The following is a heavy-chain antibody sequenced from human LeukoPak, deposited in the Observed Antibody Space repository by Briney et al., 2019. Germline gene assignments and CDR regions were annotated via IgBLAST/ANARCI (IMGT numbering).Heavy chain of an antibody. D-gene: IGHD3-9*01. Sequence: PGGSLRLSCAASGFTFSSYEMNWVRQAPGKGLEWVSYISSSGSTIYYADSVKGRFTISRDNAKNSLYLQMNSLRAEDTAVYYCARDSPTIPGDYYYYMDVWGKGTTVTISS. CDR3: ARDSPTIPGDYYYYMDV. CDR2: ISSSGSTI. CDR1: GFTFSSYE. V-gene: IGHV3-48*03. J-gene: IGHJ6*03.